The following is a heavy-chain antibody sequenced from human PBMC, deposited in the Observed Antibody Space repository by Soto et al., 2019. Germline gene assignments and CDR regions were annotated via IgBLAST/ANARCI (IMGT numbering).Heavy chain of an antibody. CDR2: VYYKGRS. D-gene: IGHD4-17*01. CDR1: GGSVTNSSYY. V-gene: IGHV4-39*01. J-gene: IGHJ4*02. CDR3: VSQRTTVPTQAYFDY. Sequence: SETLSLTCTVSGGSVTNSSYYWGWIRQSPGKGLEWIGSVYYKGRSYSKSPVKSRVTISVDTSKNRFSLSLNSVTASDTAVYFCVSQRTTVPTQAYFDYWGPGALVTVSS.